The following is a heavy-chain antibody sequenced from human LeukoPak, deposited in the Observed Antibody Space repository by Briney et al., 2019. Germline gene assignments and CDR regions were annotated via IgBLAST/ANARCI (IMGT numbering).Heavy chain of an antibody. CDR2: INGDGSST. CDR1: GFTFSGYW. V-gene: IGHV3-74*01. J-gene: IGHJ4*02. Sequence: GGALRLSCAASGFTFSGYWIPWVRQSPGKGLVWGSRINGDGSSTNYADSVRGRFTISRDNPKNTVYLQMNSLRAEDTAVYYCTRVGGYYHSPLDYWGQGTPVTVTS. D-gene: IGHD3-22*01. CDR3: TRVGGYYHSPLDY.